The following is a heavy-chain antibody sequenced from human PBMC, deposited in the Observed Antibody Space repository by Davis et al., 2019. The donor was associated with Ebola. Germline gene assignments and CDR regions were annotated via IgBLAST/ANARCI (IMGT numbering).Heavy chain of an antibody. D-gene: IGHD3-3*01. CDR3: AREGYDFWSGYYLAV. CDR2: ISDDGNKK. J-gene: IGHJ2*01. V-gene: IGHV3-30*04. CDR1: GFTFSSYA. Sequence: GGSLRLSCAASGFTFSSYALHWVRQATGKGLEWMGIISDDGNKKSYADSVKGRVTISRDNSESTLYLQMSSLRVEDTAVYYCAREGYDFWSGYYLAVWGRGTLVTVSS.